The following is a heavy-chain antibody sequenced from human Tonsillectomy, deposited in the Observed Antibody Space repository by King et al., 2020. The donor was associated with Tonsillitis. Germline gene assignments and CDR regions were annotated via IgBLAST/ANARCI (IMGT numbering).Heavy chain of an antibody. CDR2: IRSKAYGGTT. CDR1: GFTFGDYA. D-gene: IGHD1-14*01. J-gene: IGHJ6*02. V-gene: IGHV3-49*04. Sequence: VQLVESGGGLVQPGRSLRLSCTASGFTFGDYAMSWVRQAPGKGLEWVGFIRSKAYGGTTEYAASVKGRFTISRDDSKSIAYLQMNSLKTEDTAVYYCTRGLYKPQMDVWGQGTTVTVSS. CDR3: TRGLYKPQMDV.